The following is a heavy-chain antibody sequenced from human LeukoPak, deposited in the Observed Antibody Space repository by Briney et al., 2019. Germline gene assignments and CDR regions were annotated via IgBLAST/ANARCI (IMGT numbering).Heavy chain of an antibody. CDR1: GYTFTNYD. CDR3: ARPHCSSTDCHPPEWFDP. J-gene: IGHJ5*02. D-gene: IGHD2-2*01. Sequence: GASARVSCKTSGYTFTNYDINWVRQATGQGLEWMGWMNPNSGNTGYAQKFQGRVTMTRNTSISTAYMELSSLRSEDTAVYYCARPHCSSTDCHPPEWFDPWGQGTLVTVSS. V-gene: IGHV1-8*01. CDR2: MNPNSGNT.